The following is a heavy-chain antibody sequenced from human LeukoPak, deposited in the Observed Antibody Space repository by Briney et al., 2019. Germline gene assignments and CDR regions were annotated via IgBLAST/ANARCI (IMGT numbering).Heavy chain of an antibody. V-gene: IGHV3-74*01. CDR2: INSDGSST. CDR1: GFTFSSYW. D-gene: IGHD6-6*01. Sequence: GGSLRLSCAASGFTFSSYWMHWVRQAPGKGLVWVSRINSDGSSTSYADSVKGRFTISSDNAKNTLYLQMNSLRAEDTAVYYCARVSPRSIAARPDYWGQGTLVTVSS. J-gene: IGHJ4*02. CDR3: ARVSPRSIAARPDY.